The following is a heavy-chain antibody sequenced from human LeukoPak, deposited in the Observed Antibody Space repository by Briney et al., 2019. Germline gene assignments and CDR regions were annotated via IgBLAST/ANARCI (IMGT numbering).Heavy chain of an antibody. V-gene: IGHV1-69*05. Sequence: GASVKDSCKASGGTFSSYAISWVRQAPGQGLEWMGGIIPIFGTANYAQKFQGRVTITTDESTSTAYMELSSLRSEDTAVYYCATVEWDTPHAYFDYWGQGTLVTVSS. D-gene: IGHD3-3*01. CDR2: IIPIFGTA. CDR3: ATVEWDTPHAYFDY. J-gene: IGHJ4*02. CDR1: GGTFSSYA.